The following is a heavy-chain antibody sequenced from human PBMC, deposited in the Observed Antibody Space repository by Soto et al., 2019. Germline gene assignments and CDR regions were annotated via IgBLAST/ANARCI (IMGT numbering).Heavy chain of an antibody. CDR3: ARTVRSYSWSYFDD. D-gene: IGHD4-4*01. J-gene: IGHJ4*02. Sequence: ETLSLACAVSGSSLTTTHWWSWVRQSPGKGLEWIGEIYRSGSTKYNPSLKSRVSMSLDKSKNEFSLNLKSVTAADTAVYYSARTVRSYSWSYFDDWGQGTLVTVYS. CDR1: GSSLTTTHW. CDR2: IYRSGST. V-gene: IGHV4-4*02.